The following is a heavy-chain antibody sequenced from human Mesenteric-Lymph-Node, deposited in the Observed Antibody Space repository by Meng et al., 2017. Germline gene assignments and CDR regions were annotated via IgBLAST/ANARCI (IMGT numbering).Heavy chain of an antibody. CDR3: ARAAAITEFYGMDV. CDR1: GYTFTSYG. V-gene: IGHV1-2*02. D-gene: IGHD6-13*01. J-gene: IGHJ6*02. Sequence: ASVKVSCKASGYTFTSYGISWVRQAPGQGLEWMGWINPNSGGTNYAQKFQGRVTMTRDTSISTAYMELSRLRSDDTAVYYCARAAAITEFYGMDVWGQGTTVTVSS. CDR2: INPNSGGT.